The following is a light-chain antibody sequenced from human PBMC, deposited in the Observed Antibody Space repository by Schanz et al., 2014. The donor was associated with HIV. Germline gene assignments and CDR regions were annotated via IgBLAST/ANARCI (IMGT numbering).Light chain of an antibody. J-gene: IGLJ3*02. V-gene: IGLV1-44*01. CDR2: INL. Sequence: QSVLTQPPSASGTPGQRVTISCSGSSSNIGSNAVHWYQQFPGMAPRLLIYINLHRPSGVPDRFSGSQSGTSASLAISGLQSEDESDFFCATWDDSLDGWVFGGGTKLTVL. CDR3: ATWDDSLDGWV. CDR1: SSNIGSNA.